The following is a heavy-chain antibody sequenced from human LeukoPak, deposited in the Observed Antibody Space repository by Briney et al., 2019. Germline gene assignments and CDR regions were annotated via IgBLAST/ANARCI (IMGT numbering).Heavy chain of an antibody. Sequence: SVKVSCKASGGTFSSYAISWVRQAPGQGLEWMGGIIPIFGTANYAQRFQGRVTITTDESTSTAYRELSSLRSEDTAVYYCARDKGYSSGWFREFDYWGQGTLVTVSS. J-gene: IGHJ4*02. V-gene: IGHV1-69*05. CDR2: IIPIFGTA. CDR3: ARDKGYSSGWFREFDY. D-gene: IGHD6-19*01. CDR1: GGTFSSYA.